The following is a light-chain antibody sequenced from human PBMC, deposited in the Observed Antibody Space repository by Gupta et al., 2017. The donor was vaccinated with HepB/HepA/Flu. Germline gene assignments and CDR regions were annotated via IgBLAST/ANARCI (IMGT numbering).Light chain of an antibody. CDR1: SSNIGKKY. Sequence: SVLPQPPSASGPPGTPVTLSRSGSSSNIGKKYVSWYQQLPGKTPKLIIYRDYQRPSGVPDRFSGSKSGNTASLAISGLRSEDEADYDCGSWEDSLSVGVFGTGTKVTVL. CDR2: RDY. J-gene: IGLJ1*01. CDR3: GSWEDSLSVGV. V-gene: IGLV1-47*01.